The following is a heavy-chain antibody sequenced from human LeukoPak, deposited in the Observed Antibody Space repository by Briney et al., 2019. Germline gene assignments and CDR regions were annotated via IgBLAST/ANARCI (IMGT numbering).Heavy chain of an antibody. V-gene: IGHV3-23*01. CDR1: GFIFSNYA. D-gene: IGHD3-9*01. Sequence: PGASLRLSCAASGFIFSNYAMSWVRQAPGKGLDWVSAIGGSGGTTYYADSVKGRFTISRDNSKNTLYLQMRSLRAEDTAVYYCAKWGDYDVLTGYYDSDYWGQGTLVTVSS. CDR3: AKWGDYDVLTGYYDSDY. CDR2: IGGSGGTT. J-gene: IGHJ4*02.